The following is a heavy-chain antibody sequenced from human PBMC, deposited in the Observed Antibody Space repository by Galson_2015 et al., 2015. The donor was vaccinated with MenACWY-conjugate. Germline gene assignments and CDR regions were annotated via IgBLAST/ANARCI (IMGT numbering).Heavy chain of an antibody. CDR2: ISGSSSTI. Sequence: SLRLSCAASIFTFSSYAMNWVRQAPGKGLEWASYISGSSSTIHYADSVKGRFTISRDNAKNSLYLQMNSLRDEDTAVYYCARAWAAAGPSLDYWGQGTLVTVSS. CDR3: ARAWAAAGPSLDY. V-gene: IGHV3-48*02. CDR1: IFTFSSYA. D-gene: IGHD6-13*01. J-gene: IGHJ4*02.